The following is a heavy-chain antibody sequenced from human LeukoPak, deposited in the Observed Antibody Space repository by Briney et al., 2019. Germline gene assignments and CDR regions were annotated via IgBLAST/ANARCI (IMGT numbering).Heavy chain of an antibody. D-gene: IGHD2-2*01. J-gene: IGHJ4*02. V-gene: IGHV1-18*01. Sequence: ASVKVSCKASGYTFTSYGIGWVRQAPGQGLEWMGWISAYNGNTNYAQKLQGRVSMTTDTSTSTAYMELRSLRSDDTAVYYCARDGDAIVVVPAARLTPLDYWGQGTLVTVSS. CDR2: ISAYNGNT. CDR1: GYTFTSYG. CDR3: ARDGDAIVVVPAARLTPLDY.